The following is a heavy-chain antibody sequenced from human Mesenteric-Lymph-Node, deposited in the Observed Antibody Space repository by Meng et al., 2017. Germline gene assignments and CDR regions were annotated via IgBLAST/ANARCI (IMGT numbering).Heavy chain of an antibody. CDR2: IYYTGST. Sequence: QVRLQESGPGLVKPSETLSLTCAVSGGSISSVYWWTWVRQSPGKGLEWIGYIYYTGSTYYNPSLKSRVTISMDTSKNQFSLRLSSVTAADTAVYYCARNYYFDYWGQGTLVTVSS. CDR1: GGSISSVYW. CDR3: ARNYYFDY. J-gene: IGHJ4*02. V-gene: IGHV4-30-4*02.